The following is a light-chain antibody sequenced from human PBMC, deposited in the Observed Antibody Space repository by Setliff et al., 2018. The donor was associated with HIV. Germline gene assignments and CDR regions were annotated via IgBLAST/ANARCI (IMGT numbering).Light chain of an antibody. Sequence: QSALTQPASVSGSPGQSITISCSGTSSDVGNYNLVSWYQQPPGKAPQLMVYEVTKRPLGVSTRFSGSKSGNMASLTISGLLAEGEADYYCCSYAGSRTFYVFGTGTKVTV. CDR3: CSYAGSRTFYV. V-gene: IGLV2-23*02. CDR1: SSDVGNYNL. CDR2: EVT. J-gene: IGLJ1*01.